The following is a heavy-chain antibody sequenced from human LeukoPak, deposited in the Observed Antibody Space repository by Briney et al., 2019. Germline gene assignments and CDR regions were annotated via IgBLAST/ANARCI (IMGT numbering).Heavy chain of an antibody. Sequence: GASVKVSCKASGFTFISSAVQWVRQSRGQRLEWIGWIVVGSGNTNYAQKFQERVTITRDMSTSTAYMELSSLRSEDTAVYYCARGSNSAFDYWGQGTLVTVSS. CDR2: IVVGSGNT. V-gene: IGHV1-58*01. CDR1: GFTFISSA. CDR3: ARGSNSAFDY. J-gene: IGHJ4*02. D-gene: IGHD4-23*01.